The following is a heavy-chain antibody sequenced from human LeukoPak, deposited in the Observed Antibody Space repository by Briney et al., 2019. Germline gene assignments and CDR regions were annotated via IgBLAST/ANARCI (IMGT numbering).Heavy chain of an antibody. CDR1: GGSISRYY. Sequence: SETLSLTCTVSGGSISRYYWSWIRQPPGKGLEWFGYISDSGTTNYNPSLKSRVTISVDTSKKEFSLKLSSVTAADMAVYYCARVTWFPGTSYYYMDVWGKGTTVTVSS. D-gene: IGHD1-1*01. CDR2: ISDSGTT. CDR3: ARVTWFPGTSYYYMDV. V-gene: IGHV4-59*01. J-gene: IGHJ6*03.